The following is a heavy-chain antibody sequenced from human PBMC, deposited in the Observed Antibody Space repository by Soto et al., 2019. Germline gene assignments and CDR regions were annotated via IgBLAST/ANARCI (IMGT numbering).Heavy chain of an antibody. CDR2: ISAYNGNT. Sequence: QVPLVQSGAEVKKPGASVKVSCKASGYTFTSYGISWVRQAPGQGLEWMGWISAYNGNTNYAQKLQGRVTMTTDTSTRTAYMELRSLRSDDTAVYYCARGTDKQTTVTAFWFDPWGQGTLVTVSS. CDR3: ARGTDKQTTVTAFWFDP. V-gene: IGHV1-18*01. J-gene: IGHJ5*02. D-gene: IGHD4-17*01. CDR1: GYTFTSYG.